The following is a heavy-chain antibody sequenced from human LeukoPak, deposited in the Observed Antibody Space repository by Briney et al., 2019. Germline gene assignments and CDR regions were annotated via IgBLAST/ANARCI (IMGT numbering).Heavy chain of an antibody. D-gene: IGHD2-2*01. V-gene: IGHV1-8*03. CDR1: GYTFTSYD. CDR3: ARGGYCSSTSCAFDY. CDR2: MNPNSGNT. J-gene: IGHJ4*02. Sequence: ASVKVSCKASGYTFTSYDINWVRQATGQGLEWTGWMNPNSGNTGYAQKFQGRVTITRNTSISTAYMELSSLRSEDTAVYYCARGGYCSSTSCAFDYWGQGTLVTVSS.